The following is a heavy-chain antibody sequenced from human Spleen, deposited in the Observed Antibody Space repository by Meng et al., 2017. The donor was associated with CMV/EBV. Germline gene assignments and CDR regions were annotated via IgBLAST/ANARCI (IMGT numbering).Heavy chain of an antibody. J-gene: IGHJ6*02. D-gene: IGHD5/OR15-5a*01. V-gene: IGHV4-59*01. CDR2: IYYSGGT. CDR1: SGSISSYY. Sequence: SETLSLTCSVSSGSISSYYWSWIRQPPGKGLEWIGYIYYSGGTKYNPSLKSRVTISVDSSKNQFSLKLSSVTAADTAVYYCARVSTIQLGMDVWGQGTTVTVSS. CDR3: ARVSTIQLGMDV.